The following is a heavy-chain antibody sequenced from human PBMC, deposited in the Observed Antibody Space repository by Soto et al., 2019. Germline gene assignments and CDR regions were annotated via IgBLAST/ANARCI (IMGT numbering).Heavy chain of an antibody. D-gene: IGHD3-22*01. CDR2: ISAYNGNT. Sequence: ASVKVSCKASGYTFTSYGISWVRQAPGQGLEWMGWISAYNGNTNYAQKLQGRVTMTTDTSTSTAYMELRSLRSDDTAVYYCAREIPDYYDSSGYAHIYHYYGMDVWGQGTTVTVSS. CDR1: GYTFTSYG. J-gene: IGHJ6*02. V-gene: IGHV1-18*01. CDR3: AREIPDYYDSSGYAHIYHYYGMDV.